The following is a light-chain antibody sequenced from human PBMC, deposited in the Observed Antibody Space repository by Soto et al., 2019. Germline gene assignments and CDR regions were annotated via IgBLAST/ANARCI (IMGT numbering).Light chain of an antibody. J-gene: IGKJ5*01. CDR1: QSISRW. CDR2: NAS. CDR3: QQYYTSSPIT. Sequence: DIQMTQSRSTLSASVGDRVTITCRASQSISRWLAWYQQKPGKAPKLLIYNASSLESGVPSRFSGSGSGTEFTLIISSLQPDDFATYYCQQYYTSSPITFGQGTRLDIK. V-gene: IGKV1-5*03.